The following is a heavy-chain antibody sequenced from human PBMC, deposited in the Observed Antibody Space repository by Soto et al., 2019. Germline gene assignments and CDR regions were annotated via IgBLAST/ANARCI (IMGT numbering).Heavy chain of an antibody. CDR1: GYSFSDYT. CDR3: ARGPQDSYGMDV. J-gene: IGHJ6*02. Sequence: QVQLVQSGAEVKKPGASVKVSCKASGYSFSDYTMHWVRRAPGQPPEWMARINTGTASTEYSQKFQGRVTITRDTSATTAYMDPSSLRSEDTAVYYCARGPQDSYGMDVWGQGTTVTVS. V-gene: IGHV1-3*04. CDR2: INTGTAST.